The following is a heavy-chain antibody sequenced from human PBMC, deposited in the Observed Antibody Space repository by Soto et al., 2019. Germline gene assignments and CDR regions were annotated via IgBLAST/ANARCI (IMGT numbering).Heavy chain of an antibody. V-gene: IGHV1-58*01. CDR1: GFTFTSSA. CDR3: AADQGTAMGPYYYYGMDV. CDR2: IVVGSGNT. Sequence: ASVKVSCKASGFTFTSSAVQWVRQARGQRLEWIGWIVVGSGNTNYAQKFQERVTITRDMSTSTAYMELSSLRSEDTAVYYCAADQGTAMGPYYYYGMDVWGQGTTVTVSS. D-gene: IGHD5-18*01. J-gene: IGHJ6*02.